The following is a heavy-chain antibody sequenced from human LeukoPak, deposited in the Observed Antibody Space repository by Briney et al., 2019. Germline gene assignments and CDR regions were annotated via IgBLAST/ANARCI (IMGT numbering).Heavy chain of an antibody. D-gene: IGHD3-10*01. CDR1: GLKFSGEY. J-gene: IGHJ4*02. Sequence: PGGSLRLSCAASGLKFSGEYMSWIRQAPGKGLEWISYISPTASSIFYTDSVKGRFTISRDNAKNSLYLQMDSLRAEDAAAYYCARARGAGPGAHFDLWGQGTLVIVSS. V-gene: IGHV3-11*01. CDR2: ISPTASSI. CDR3: ARARGAGPGAHFDL.